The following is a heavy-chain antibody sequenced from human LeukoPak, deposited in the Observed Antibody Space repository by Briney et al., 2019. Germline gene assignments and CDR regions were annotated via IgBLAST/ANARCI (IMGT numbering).Heavy chain of an antibody. CDR3: AKDSTNWSFDY. V-gene: IGHV3-7*01. CDR2: IKQDGSEK. D-gene: IGHD6-13*01. J-gene: IGHJ4*02. Sequence: GGSLRLSCAASRFTFSSYWMSWVRQAPGKGLEWVANIKQDGSEKYYVDSVKGRFTISRDNAKNSLYLQMNSLRAEDTAVYYCAKDSTNWSFDYWGQGTLVTVSS. CDR1: RFTFSSYW.